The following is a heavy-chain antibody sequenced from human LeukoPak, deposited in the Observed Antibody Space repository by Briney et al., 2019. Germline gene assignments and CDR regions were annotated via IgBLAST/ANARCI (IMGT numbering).Heavy chain of an antibody. CDR3: ARGRLKWITYYYDSSGYPFDY. J-gene: IGHJ4*02. V-gene: IGHV4-34*01. D-gene: IGHD3-22*01. CDR1: GGSFSGYY. CDR2: INHSGST. Sequence: SETLSLTCAVYGGSFSGYYWSWTRQPPGKGLEWIGEINHSGSTNYNPSLKSRVTISVDTSKNQFSLKLSSVTAADTAVYYCARGRLKWITYYYDSSGYPFDYWGQGTLVTVSS.